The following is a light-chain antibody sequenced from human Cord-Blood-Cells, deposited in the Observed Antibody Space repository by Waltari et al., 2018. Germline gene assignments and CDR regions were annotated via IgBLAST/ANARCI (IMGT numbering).Light chain of an antibody. Sequence: SYVLTQPPSVSVAPGKKARITCGGNNIGSKSVHWYQQKPGQAPVLVVYDDSDRPSGMPERFSGSNSGNTATLTIGGVEAGDEADYYCQVWDSSSYHVVFGGGTKLTVL. CDR3: QVWDSSSYHVV. CDR1: NIGSKS. J-gene: IGLJ2*01. V-gene: IGLV3-21*03. CDR2: DDS.